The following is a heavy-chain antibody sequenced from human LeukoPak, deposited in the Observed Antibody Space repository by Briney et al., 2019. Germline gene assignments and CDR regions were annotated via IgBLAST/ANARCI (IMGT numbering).Heavy chain of an antibody. V-gene: IGHV3-15*01. J-gene: IGHJ6*03. Sequence: GGSLRLSCAASGFTFSNAWMSWVRQAPGKGLEWVGRIKSKTDGGTTDYAAPVKGRFTISRDDSKNTLYLQMNSLKTEDTAVYYCTTAFTVVVPAATDYYMDVWGKGTTVTVSS. CDR1: GFTFSNAW. CDR2: IKSKTDGGTT. D-gene: IGHD2-2*01. CDR3: TTAFTVVVPAATDYYMDV.